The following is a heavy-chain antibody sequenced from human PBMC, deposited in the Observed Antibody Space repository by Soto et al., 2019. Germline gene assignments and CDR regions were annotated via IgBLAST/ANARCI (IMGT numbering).Heavy chain of an antibody. V-gene: IGHV1-46*01. Sequence: GASVKVSCKASGYTFTSYYMHWVRQAPGQGLEWVGIINPSAGSTNYAQKFQGRVTMTRDTSTSTVYMELSSLRSEDTALYYCARARTGDFDYWGQGTLVTVSS. D-gene: IGHD7-27*01. CDR3: ARARTGDFDY. J-gene: IGHJ4*02. CDR1: GYTFTSYY. CDR2: INPSAGST.